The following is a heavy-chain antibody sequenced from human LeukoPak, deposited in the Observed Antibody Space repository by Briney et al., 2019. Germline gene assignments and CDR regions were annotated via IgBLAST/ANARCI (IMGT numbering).Heavy chain of an antibody. CDR2: INQDGSEK. CDR1: GFTFSTYW. J-gene: IGHJ1*01. V-gene: IGHV3-7*04. Sequence: GGSLRLSCAAPGFTFSTYWMSWVRQAPGKGLEWLANINQDGSEKYYVDSVKGRFTISRDNAKNSLYLQMNSLRAEDTAVYYCARDNHYYDSSGYYYYFQDWGQGTLVTVSS. D-gene: IGHD3-22*01. CDR3: ARDNHYYDSSGYYYYFQD.